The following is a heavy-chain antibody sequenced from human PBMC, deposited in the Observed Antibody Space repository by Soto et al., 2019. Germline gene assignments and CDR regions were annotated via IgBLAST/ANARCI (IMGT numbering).Heavy chain of an antibody. CDR2: ISGSGGST. V-gene: IGHV3-23*01. D-gene: IGHD3-16*02. J-gene: IGHJ3*02. Sequence: GGSLRLSCAASGFTFSSYAMSWVRQAPGKGLEWVSAISGSGGSTYYADSVKGRFTISRDNSKNTLYLQMNSLRAEDTAVYYCGFGLSRELSLYRYDAFDIWGQGTMVTVSS. CDR1: GFTFSSYA. CDR3: GFGLSRELSLYRYDAFDI.